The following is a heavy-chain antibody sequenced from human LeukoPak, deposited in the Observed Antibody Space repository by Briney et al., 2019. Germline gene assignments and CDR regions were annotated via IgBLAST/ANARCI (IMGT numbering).Heavy chain of an antibody. V-gene: IGHV4-34*01. J-gene: IGHJ4*02. CDR3: ARSSDRSGYPPYYFDY. CDR2: INHSGST. Sequence: SETLSLTCAVYGGSFSGYYWSWIRQPPGKGLEWIGEINHSGSTNYNPSLKSRVTISVDTSKNQFSLKLSSVTAADTAVYYCARSSDRSGYPPYYFDYWGQGTLVTVFS. D-gene: IGHD3-22*01. CDR1: GGSFSGYY.